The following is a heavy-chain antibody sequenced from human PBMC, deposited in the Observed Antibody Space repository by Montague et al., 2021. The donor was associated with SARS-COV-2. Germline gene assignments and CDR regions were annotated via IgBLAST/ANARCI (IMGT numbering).Heavy chain of an antibody. CDR3: ARIGYERVCYYYIYPD. V-gene: IGHV4-59*01. D-gene: IGHD3-22*01. J-gene: IGHJ1*01. CDR1: GGSISNYY. CDR2: IYYSGST. Sequence: SETLSLTCTVSGGSISNYYWSWIRQPPGRGLEWIGYIYYSGSTNYSPSLKSRVTISVDTSKNQLSLKVISATAADTAVYYCARIGYERVCYYYIYPDWGQGTLVTVSS.